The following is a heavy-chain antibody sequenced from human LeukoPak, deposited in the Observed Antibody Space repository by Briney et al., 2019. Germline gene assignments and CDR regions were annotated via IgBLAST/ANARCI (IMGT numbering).Heavy chain of an antibody. V-gene: IGHV1-2*02. CDR2: INPNSGAT. D-gene: IGHD5-12*01. Sequence: ASVKVSCKASGYTFTAYYMHWVRQAPGQGLEWMGWINPNSGATKFAQKFQGRVTMTRDTSISTAYMELSSLRSDDTAMYYCARAEAIDFWGQGTLVTVSS. CDR1: GYTFTAYY. CDR3: ARAEAIDF. J-gene: IGHJ4*02.